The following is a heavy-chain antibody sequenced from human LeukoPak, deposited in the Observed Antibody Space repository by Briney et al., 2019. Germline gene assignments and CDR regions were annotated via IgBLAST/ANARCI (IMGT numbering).Heavy chain of an antibody. CDR1: GFAFSHYW. D-gene: IGHD1-1*01. CDR2: IKPDGTEK. J-gene: IGHJ4*02. V-gene: IGHV3-7*01. CDR3: ARTPLTQLEPDYFDS. Sequence: GALRLSCAASGFAFSHYWMTWVCQAPGKGLQWVANIKPDGTEKNYVDSVKGRFTISRDNAKNSVYLQLNSLRVDDTALYYCARTPLTQLEPDYFDSWGQGTLVSVS.